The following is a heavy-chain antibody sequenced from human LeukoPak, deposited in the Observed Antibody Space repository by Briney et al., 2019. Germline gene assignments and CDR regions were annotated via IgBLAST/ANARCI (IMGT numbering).Heavy chain of an antibody. CDR2: FDPEDGET. CDR1: GYTLTELS. CDR3: VTGLLFSYYFDY. V-gene: IGHV1-24*01. J-gene: IGHJ4*02. Sequence: ASVKVSCKVSGYTLTELSMHWVRQAPGKGLEWMGGFDPEDGETIYAQKFQGRVTMTEDTSTDTAYMELSSLRSEDTAVYYCVTGLLFSYYFDYWGQGTLVTVSS.